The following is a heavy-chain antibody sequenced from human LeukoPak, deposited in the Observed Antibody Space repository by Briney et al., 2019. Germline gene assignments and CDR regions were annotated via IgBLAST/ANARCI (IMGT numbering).Heavy chain of an antibody. D-gene: IGHD3-10*01. CDR2: INPSFGTT. CDR1: GYTFTSYY. Sequence: ASVKVSCKASGYTFTSYYIHWVRQAPGQGLEWMGIINPSFGTTRYAQKFQGRVTMTRDTSTSTVYMDLSSLRSEDTAVYYCAKAPDYGSGYWFDPWGQGTLVTVSS. J-gene: IGHJ5*02. CDR3: AKAPDYGSGYWFDP. V-gene: IGHV1-46*01.